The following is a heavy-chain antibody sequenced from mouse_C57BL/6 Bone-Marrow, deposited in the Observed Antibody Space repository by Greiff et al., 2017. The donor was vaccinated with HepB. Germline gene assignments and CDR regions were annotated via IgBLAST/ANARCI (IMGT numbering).Heavy chain of an antibody. V-gene: IGHV1-15*01. CDR3: SRSSYYYGSSYLPWFAY. CDR2: IDPETGGT. D-gene: IGHD1-1*01. J-gene: IGHJ3*01. CDR1: GYTFTDYE. Sequence: VKLQQSGAELVRPGASVTLSCKASGYTFTDYEMHWVKQTPVHGLEWIGAIDPETGGTAYNQKFKGKAILTADKSSSTAYMELRSLTSEDSAVYYCSRSSYYYGSSYLPWFAYWGQGTLVTVSA.